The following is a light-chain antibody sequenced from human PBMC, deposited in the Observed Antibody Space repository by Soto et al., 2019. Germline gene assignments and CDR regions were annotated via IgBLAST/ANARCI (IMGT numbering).Light chain of an antibody. CDR3: LLFFGDTHVA. V-gene: IGLV7-43*01. CDR1: TGAITSGYY. J-gene: IGLJ2*01. Sequence: QAVVTQEPSLTVSPGGTVTLTCASSTGAITSGYYPNWFQQKPRQAPRALIYNTNNKHSWTPARFSGSLLGGKAALTLSGVQPEDEADYYCLLFFGDTHVAFGGGTKLTV. CDR2: NTN.